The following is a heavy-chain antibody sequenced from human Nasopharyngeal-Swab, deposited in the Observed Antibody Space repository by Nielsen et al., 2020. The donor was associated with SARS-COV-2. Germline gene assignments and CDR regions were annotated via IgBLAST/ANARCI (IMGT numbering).Heavy chain of an antibody. CDR1: GGTFRTYA. V-gene: IGHV1-69*06. CDR3: ARGVVSGSYGSLTDAFEI. D-gene: IGHD1-26*01. J-gene: IGHJ3*02. Sequence: SVKVSCKASGGTFRTYAISWVRQAPGQGLEWMGGIIPIFGTANYAQKFQGRVTITADSSPSTAYMELSSLRSEDTAVYYCARGVVSGSYGSLTDAFEIWGQGTMVNVSS. CDR2: IIPIFGTA.